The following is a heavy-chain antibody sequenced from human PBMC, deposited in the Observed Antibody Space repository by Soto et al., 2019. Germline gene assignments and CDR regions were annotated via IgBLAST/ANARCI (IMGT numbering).Heavy chain of an antibody. Sequence: QVQLVESGGGVVQPGRSLRLSCAASGFSISRSAMHWVRQAPGKGLEWVAVIAYDGSNKWYADSAKGRFTISRDNSKNTLYLDMSSLRAEDTAISFCARALQAGDDNVNWFAPWGQGTLVTVSS. CDR3: ARALQAGDDNVNWFAP. CDR1: GFSISRSA. J-gene: IGHJ5*02. D-gene: IGHD1-1*01. CDR2: IAYDGSNK. V-gene: IGHV3-30-3*01.